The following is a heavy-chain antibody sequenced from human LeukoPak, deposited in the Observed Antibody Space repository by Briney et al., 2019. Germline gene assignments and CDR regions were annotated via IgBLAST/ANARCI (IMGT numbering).Heavy chain of an antibody. CDR3: ARSAFAEGYFDL. CDR2: IYHSGST. J-gene: IGHJ2*01. Sequence: PSQTLSLTCTVSGGSISSGGYYWSWIRQPPGKGLEWIGYIYHSGSTYYNPSLRSRVTISVDRSKNQFSLKLTSVTAADTAVYYCARSAFAEGYFDLWGRGTLGTASS. V-gene: IGHV4-30-2*01. CDR1: GGSISSGGYY.